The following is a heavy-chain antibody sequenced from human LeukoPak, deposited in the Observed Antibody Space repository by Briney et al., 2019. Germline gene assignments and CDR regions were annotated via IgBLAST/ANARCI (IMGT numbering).Heavy chain of an antibody. V-gene: IGHV1-18*01. J-gene: IGHJ4*02. Sequence: GASVKVSCKASGYTFTSYGISWVRQAPGQGLEWMGWISAYNGNTNYAQKLQGRVTMTTDTSTSTAYMELRSLRSDDTAVYYCARGRKPQQYYDFWSGYYEGDYWGQGTLVTVSS. CDR1: GYTFTSYG. D-gene: IGHD3-3*01. CDR3: ARGRKPQQYYDFWSGYYEGDY. CDR2: ISAYNGNT.